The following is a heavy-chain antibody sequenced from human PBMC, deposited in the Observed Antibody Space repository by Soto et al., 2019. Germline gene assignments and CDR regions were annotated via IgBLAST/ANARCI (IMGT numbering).Heavy chain of an antibody. CDR3: ARNDFWSGYSLMGYYYGMDV. D-gene: IGHD3-3*01. V-gene: IGHV4-61*01. Sequence: QVQLQESGPGLVKPSETLSLTCTVSGGSVSSGSYYWSWIRQPPGKGLEWIGYIYYSGSTNYNPSLKSRVTISVDRSKNQFSLKLSSVSAADTAVYYCARNDFWSGYSLMGYYYGMDVWGQGTTVTVSS. CDR1: GGSVSSGSYY. J-gene: IGHJ6*02. CDR2: IYYSGST.